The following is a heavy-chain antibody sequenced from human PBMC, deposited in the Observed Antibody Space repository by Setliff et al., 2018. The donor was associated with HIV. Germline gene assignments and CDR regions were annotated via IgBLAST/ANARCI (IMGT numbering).Heavy chain of an antibody. CDR3: ARDSSASRTPPLH. V-gene: IGHV1-2*02. CDR2: INPGSGDT. J-gene: IGHJ4*02. Sequence: ASVKVSCKASGYTFAAYYIHWLRQAPGQGLEWMGWINPGSGDTNYAQKFQGRVTMTSDTSTRTVYMELRHLRSDDTAVYYCARDSSASRTPPLHWGQGTLVTVSS. CDR1: GYTFAAYY. D-gene: IGHD2-15*01.